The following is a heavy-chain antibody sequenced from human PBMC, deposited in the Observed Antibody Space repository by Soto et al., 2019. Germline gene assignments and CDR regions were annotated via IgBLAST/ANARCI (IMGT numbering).Heavy chain of an antibody. D-gene: IGHD3-3*01. J-gene: IGHJ4*02. CDR2: ISGSGGST. CDR3: AKDSGDFWSGPQGY. V-gene: IGHV3-23*01. CDR1: GFTFSSYA. Sequence: EVQLLESGGGLVQPGGSLRLSCAASGFTFSSYAMSWVRQAPGKGLEWVSAISGSGGSTYYADSVKGRFTISRDNSKNTLYLQMNSLSAEDTAVYYCAKDSGDFWSGPQGYWGQGTLVTVSS.